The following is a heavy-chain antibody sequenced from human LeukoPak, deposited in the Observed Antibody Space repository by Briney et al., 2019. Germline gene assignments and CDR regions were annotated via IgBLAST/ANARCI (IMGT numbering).Heavy chain of an antibody. D-gene: IGHD2-21*02. Sequence: ASVKVSCKASGYTFIDYYMHWVRQAPGQRLEWMGWINPRSGGTNYAQRFQGRVTMTRDTSISTAYMELSRLTSGDTAVYYCAVVVTAYFDYWGQGTLVTVSS. V-gene: IGHV1-2*02. J-gene: IGHJ4*02. CDR3: AVVVTAYFDY. CDR1: GYTFIDYY. CDR2: INPRSGGT.